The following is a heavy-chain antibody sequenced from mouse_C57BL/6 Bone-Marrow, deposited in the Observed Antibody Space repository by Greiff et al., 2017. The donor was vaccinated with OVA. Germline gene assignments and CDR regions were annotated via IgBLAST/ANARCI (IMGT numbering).Heavy chain of an antibody. V-gene: IGHV1-15*01. CDR3: TRLLRSYFDD. J-gene: IGHJ2*01. CDR2: IDPETGGT. Sequence: QVHVKQSGAELVRPGASVTLSCKASGYTFTDYEMHWVKQTPVHGLEWIGAIDPETGGTAYNQKFKGKAILTADKSSSTAYMELRSLTSEDSAVYYCTRLLRSYFDDWGQGTTLTVSS. CDR1: GYTFTDYE. D-gene: IGHD1-1*01.